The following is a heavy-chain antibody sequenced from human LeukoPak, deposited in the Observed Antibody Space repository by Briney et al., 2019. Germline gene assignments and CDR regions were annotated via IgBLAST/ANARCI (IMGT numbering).Heavy chain of an antibody. J-gene: IGHJ4*02. Sequence: PGGSLRLSCAASGFSFSIYEMNWVRQAPGKGLEWVSYISSSGSTIYYADSVKGRFTISRDNAKNSLYLQMNSLRAEDTAVYYCFSDSGGYHTHDYWGQGTLVTVSS. CDR3: FSDSGGYHTHDY. V-gene: IGHV3-48*03. CDR2: ISSSGSTI. CDR1: GFSFSIYE. D-gene: IGHD3-22*01.